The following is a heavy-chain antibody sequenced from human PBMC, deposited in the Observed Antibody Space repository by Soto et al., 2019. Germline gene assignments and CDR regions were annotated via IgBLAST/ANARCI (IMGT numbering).Heavy chain of an antibody. D-gene: IGHD3-22*01. Sequence: QVQLVQSGTEVKKPGASVKISCKTSGYTFTNYGISWVRQAPGQGLEWMGWISTFDGNTNYAQNFPVRVTVTTDTTTHKAYMEVMGLRADDTAVYFCALEVYYYASSGYPANVPALVHYLDYWRQGTLVTVSS. CDR3: ALEVYYYASSGYPANVPALVHYLDY. CDR2: ISTFDGNT. CDR1: GYTFTNYG. V-gene: IGHV1-18*01. J-gene: IGHJ4*02.